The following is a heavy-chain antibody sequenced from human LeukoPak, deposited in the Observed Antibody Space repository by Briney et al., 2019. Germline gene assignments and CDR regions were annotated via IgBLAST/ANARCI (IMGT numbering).Heavy chain of an antibody. V-gene: IGHV4-59*11. D-gene: IGHD6-13*01. Sequence: PSETLSLTCTVSGGSISSHYWSWIRQPPGKGLEWIGYMNYSGSTNYNPSLKSRVTISVDPSKNQFSLKLTSVTPADTAVYFCARDQSNIAAAGWYIDLWGRGTLVTVSS. CDR3: ARDQSNIAAAGWYIDL. CDR2: MNYSGST. J-gene: IGHJ2*01. CDR1: GGSISSHY.